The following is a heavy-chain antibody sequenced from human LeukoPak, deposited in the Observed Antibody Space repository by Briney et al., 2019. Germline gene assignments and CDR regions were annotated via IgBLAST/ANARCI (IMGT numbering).Heavy chain of an antibody. J-gene: IGHJ4*02. D-gene: IGHD6-13*01. Sequence: GESLKISCKGSGYSFTSYWIGWVRQMPGKGLEWMGIIYPDDSDTRYSPSFQGQVTISADKSITTAYLQWSSLKASDTAMYYCARRSKQSAAPRDYFEYWGQGTLVTVSS. CDR1: GYSFTSYW. V-gene: IGHV5-51*01. CDR2: IYPDDSDT. CDR3: ARRSKQSAAPRDYFEY.